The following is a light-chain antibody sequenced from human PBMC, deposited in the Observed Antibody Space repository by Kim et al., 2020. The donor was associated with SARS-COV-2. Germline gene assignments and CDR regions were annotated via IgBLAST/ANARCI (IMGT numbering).Light chain of an antibody. CDR2: GAS. CDR3: QQYGSSSYT. V-gene: IGKV3-20*01. J-gene: IGKJ2*01. Sequence: LLPGERTTRSCRASQSGSSSYLAWYQQKPGQAPRLLIYGASSRATGIPDRFSGSGSGTDFTLTISRLEPEDFVVYYCQQYGSSSYTFGQGTKLEI. CDR1: QSGSSSY.